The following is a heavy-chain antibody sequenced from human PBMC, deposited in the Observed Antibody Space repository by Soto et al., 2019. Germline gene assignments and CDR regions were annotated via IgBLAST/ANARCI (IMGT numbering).Heavy chain of an antibody. CDR2: IYYSGST. J-gene: IGHJ6*03. Sequence: SETLSLTCTVSGGSISSYYWSWIRQPPGKGLEWIGYIYYSGSTNYNPSLKSRVTISVDTSKNQFSLKLSSVTAADTAVYYCGRQIAARPQYYYYYYYMDVWGKGTTVTVSS. V-gene: IGHV4-59*08. D-gene: IGHD6-6*01. CDR1: GGSISSYY. CDR3: GRQIAARPQYYYYYYYMDV.